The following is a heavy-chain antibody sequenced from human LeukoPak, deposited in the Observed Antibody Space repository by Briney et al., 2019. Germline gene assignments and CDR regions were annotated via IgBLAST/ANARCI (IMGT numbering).Heavy chain of an antibody. CDR1: GFTFSTYT. CDR3: AKDVVPDSGWDLDY. J-gene: IGHJ4*02. CDR2: IYNSGAGI. Sequence: GGSLRLSCAASGFTFSTYTMSWVRQAPGKGLEWVSSIYNSGAGIFYADSVKGRFTISRDNSKNTLYLQMNNLRAEDTAVYYCAKDVVPDSGWDLDYWGQGTLVTVSS. D-gene: IGHD6-19*01. V-gene: IGHV3-23*01.